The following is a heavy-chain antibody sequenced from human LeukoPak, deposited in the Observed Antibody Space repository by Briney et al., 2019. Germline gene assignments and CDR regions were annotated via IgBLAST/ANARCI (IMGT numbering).Heavy chain of an antibody. CDR1: GYTFTGYY. CDR2: INPNSGGT. V-gene: IGHV1-2*02. J-gene: IGHJ6*02. Sequence: ASVKVPCKASGYTFTGYYMHWVRQPPGQGLEWMGWINPNSGGTNYAQKFQGRVTMTRDTSISTAYMELSRLRSDDTAVYYCARGGLNYYGSGSSHYYYGMDVWGQGTTVTVSS. CDR3: ARGGLNYYGSGSSHYYYGMDV. D-gene: IGHD3-10*01.